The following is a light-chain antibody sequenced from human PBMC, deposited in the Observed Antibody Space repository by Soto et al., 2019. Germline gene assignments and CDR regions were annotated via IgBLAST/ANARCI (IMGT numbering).Light chain of an antibody. J-gene: IGLJ7*01. Sequence: QPVLTQSSSASASLGSSVKLTCTLSSGHSSYIIAWHQQQPGKAPRYLMTLEGSGSYNKGSGVPDRFSGSSSGADRYLTISDLQFEEEADYYCETWDSNTRVFGGGTQLTVL. CDR1: SGHSSYI. V-gene: IGLV4-60*02. CDR2: LEGSGSY. CDR3: ETWDSNTRV.